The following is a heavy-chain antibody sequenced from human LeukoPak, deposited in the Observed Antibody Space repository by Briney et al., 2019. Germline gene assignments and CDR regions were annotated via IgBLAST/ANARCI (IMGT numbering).Heavy chain of an antibody. D-gene: IGHD5-24*01. V-gene: IGHV1-69*13. Sequence: GASVKVSCKASGYTFTSYDINWVRQATGQGLEWMGGIIPIFGTANYAQKFQGRVTITADESTSTAYMELSSLRSEDTAVYYCAREGRRDGYNDAFDIWGQGTMVTVSS. CDR1: GYTFTSYD. CDR2: IIPIFGTA. J-gene: IGHJ3*02. CDR3: AREGRRDGYNDAFDI.